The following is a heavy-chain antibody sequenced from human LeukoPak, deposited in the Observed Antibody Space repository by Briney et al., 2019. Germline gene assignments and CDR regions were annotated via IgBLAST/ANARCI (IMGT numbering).Heavy chain of an antibody. V-gene: IGHV4-4*02. D-gene: IGHD3-9*01. Sequence: SGTLSLTCAVSGGSISSSNWWSWVRQPPGKGLEWIGEIYHSGSTNYNPSLKSRVTISVDKSKNQFSLKLSSVTAADTAAYYCAREFDLNYDILTGYVTRYYYYMDVWGKGTTVTTSS. CDR1: GGSISSSNW. CDR3: AREFDLNYDILTGYVTRYYYYMDV. CDR2: IYHSGST. J-gene: IGHJ6*03.